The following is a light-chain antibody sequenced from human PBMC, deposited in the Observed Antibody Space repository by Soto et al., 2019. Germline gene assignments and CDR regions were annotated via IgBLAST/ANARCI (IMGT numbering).Light chain of an antibody. V-gene: IGKV3-20*01. CDR2: AAS. Sequence: EIVMTQSPATLSVSPGEGATLSCRASQSASSKLAWYQQKPGQAPRLLIYAASSRATGIPDRFSGSGSGTDFTLTISKLEPEDFAVYYCHQCLSSRTFGQGTKVDIK. J-gene: IGKJ1*01. CDR3: HQCLSSRT. CDR1: QSASSK.